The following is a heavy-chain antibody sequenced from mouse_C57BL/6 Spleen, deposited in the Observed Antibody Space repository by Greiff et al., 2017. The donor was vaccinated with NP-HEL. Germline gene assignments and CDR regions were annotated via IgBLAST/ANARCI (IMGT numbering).Heavy chain of an antibody. J-gene: IGHJ2*01. D-gene: IGHD1-1*01. CDR3: ARSPITSYYFDY. CDR2: INPNNGGT. CDR1: GYTFTDYN. Sequence: EVQRVESGPELVKPGASVKMSCKASGYTFTDYNMHWVKQSHGKSLEWIGYINPNNGGTSYNQKFKGKATLTVNKSSSTAYMELRSLTSEDSAVYYCARSPITSYYFDYWGQGTTLTVSS. V-gene: IGHV1-22*01.